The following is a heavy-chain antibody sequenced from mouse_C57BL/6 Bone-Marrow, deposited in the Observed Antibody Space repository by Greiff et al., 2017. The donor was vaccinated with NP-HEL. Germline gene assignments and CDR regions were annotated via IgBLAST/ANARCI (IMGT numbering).Heavy chain of an antibody. V-gene: IGHV5-4*01. D-gene: IGHD1-1*01. CDR1: GFTFSSYA. CDR2: ISDGGSYT. J-gene: IGHJ2*01. Sequence: EVHLVESGGGLVKPGGSLKLSCAASGFTFSSYAMSWVRQTPEKRLEWVATISDGGSYTYYPDNVKGRFTISRDNAKNNLYLQMSHLKSEDTAMYYCARDRGGYYGRDYFDYWGQGTTLTVSS. CDR3: ARDRGGYYGRDYFDY.